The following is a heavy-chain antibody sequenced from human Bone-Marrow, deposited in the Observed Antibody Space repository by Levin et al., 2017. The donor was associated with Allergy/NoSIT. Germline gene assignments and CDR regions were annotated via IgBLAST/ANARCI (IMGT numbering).Heavy chain of an antibody. J-gene: IGHJ4*02. CDR2: IYSEGTT. D-gene: IGHD2-8*02. CDR3: ARDGGVQVGGDY. V-gene: IGHV3-66*01. CDR1: GFTVRSTY. Sequence: LSLTCVASGFTVRSTYMRWVRQAPGKGLEWVSLIYSEGTTDYADSVKGRFTISRDKSKNTLYLQMNSLRVEDTAVYYCARDGGVQVGGDYVGQGTLVTVSS.